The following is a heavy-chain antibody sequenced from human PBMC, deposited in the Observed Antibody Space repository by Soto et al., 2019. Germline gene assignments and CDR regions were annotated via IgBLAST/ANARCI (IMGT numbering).Heavy chain of an antibody. CDR3: ATELGENPASPFDA. CDR1: GVTFSSET. J-gene: IGHJ4*02. Sequence: SVKVSCXASGVTFSSETLGWVRQAPGQGLEWVGGIIPLFGTASYAQKFQGRVTITADESTSTVYMELSSLRSDDTAVYFCATELGENPASPFDAWGQGTLVTVSS. V-gene: IGHV1-69*13. CDR2: IIPLFGTA. D-gene: IGHD3-10*01.